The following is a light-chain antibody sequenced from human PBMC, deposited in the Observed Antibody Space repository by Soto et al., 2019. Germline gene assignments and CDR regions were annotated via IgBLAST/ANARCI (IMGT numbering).Light chain of an antibody. V-gene: IGLV2-8*01. CDR2: EVT. CDR3: SSYAGSNRV. Sequence: QSVLTQPPSASGSPGQSVTISCTGTSSDVGGYNYVSWYQHHPGKAPKLMIFEVTKRPSGVPDRFSGSKSGNTASLTVSGLQAEDEADYYCSSYAGSNRVFGTGTKLTVL. CDR1: SSDVGGYNY. J-gene: IGLJ1*01.